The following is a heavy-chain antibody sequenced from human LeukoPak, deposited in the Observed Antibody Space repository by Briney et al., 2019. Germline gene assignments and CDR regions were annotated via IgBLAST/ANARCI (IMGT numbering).Heavy chain of an antibody. CDR2: ISGSGGTT. CDR3: AKATSIGYSYFDY. CDR1: GFALSSYG. D-gene: IGHD3-22*01. V-gene: IGHV3-23*01. Sequence: GGSLRLSCAASGFALSSYGMSWVRQAPGKGLEWVSGISGSGGTTHYADSVKGRFTISRDNSKNTLFLQMNSLRAEDTAGFYCAKATSIGYSYFDYWGQGTLVTVSS. J-gene: IGHJ4*02.